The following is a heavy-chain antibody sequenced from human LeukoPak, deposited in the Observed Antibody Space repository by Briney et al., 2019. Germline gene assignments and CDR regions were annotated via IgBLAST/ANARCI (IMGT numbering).Heavy chain of an antibody. V-gene: IGHV1-46*01. CDR3: ASHNYYDSSGYSKTVDY. J-gene: IGHJ4*02. Sequence: ASVKVSCKASGYTFTGYYMHWVRQAPGQGLEWMGIINPSGGSTSYAQKFQGRVTMTRDTSTSTVYMELSSLRSEDTAVYYCASHNYYDSSGYSKTVDYWGQGTLVTVSS. D-gene: IGHD3-22*01. CDR2: INPSGGST. CDR1: GYTFTGYY.